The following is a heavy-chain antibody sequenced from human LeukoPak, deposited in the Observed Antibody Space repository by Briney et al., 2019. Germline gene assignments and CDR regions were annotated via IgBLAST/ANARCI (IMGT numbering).Heavy chain of an antibody. CDR3: AKDMYYDRFAFDI. CDR1: GSTFDDYA. CDR2: ISWNSGSI. Sequence: PGGSLRLSCAASGSTFDDYAMHWVRQAPGEGLEWVSGISWNSGSIGYADSVKGRFTTSRDNAKNSLYLQMNSLRAEDTALYYCAKDMYYDRFAFDIWGQGTMVTVSS. J-gene: IGHJ3*02. D-gene: IGHD3-22*01. V-gene: IGHV3-9*01.